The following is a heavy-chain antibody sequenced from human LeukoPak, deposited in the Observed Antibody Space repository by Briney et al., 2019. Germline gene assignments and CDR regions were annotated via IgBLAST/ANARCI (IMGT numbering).Heavy chain of an antibody. J-gene: IGHJ5*02. Sequence: PSETLSLTCAVSGASFSGYYWNWIRQPPGKGLQWIGEISHSGSTNYNPSLKSRVIISVDASNKLFSLKLSSVTAADTAVYYCARVYGGVWGSSRYWYNWFDPWGQGTLVTVSS. CDR3: ARVYGGVWGSSRYWYNWFDP. V-gene: IGHV4-34*01. CDR1: GASFSGYY. D-gene: IGHD3-16*02. CDR2: ISHSGST.